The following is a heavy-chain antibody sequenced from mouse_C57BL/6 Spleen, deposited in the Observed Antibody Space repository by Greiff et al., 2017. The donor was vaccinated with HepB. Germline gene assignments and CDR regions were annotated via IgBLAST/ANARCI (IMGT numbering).Heavy chain of an antibody. D-gene: IGHD1-1*01. Sequence: QVQLQQSGPELVKPGASVKISCKASGYSFTSYYIHWVKQRPGQGLEWIGWIYPGSGNTKYNEKFKGKATLTADTSSSTAYMQLSSLTSEDSAVYYCARGSTTGYYFDYWGQGTTLTVSS. CDR3: ARGSTTGYYFDY. J-gene: IGHJ2*01. CDR2: IYPGSGNT. V-gene: IGHV1-66*01. CDR1: GYSFTSYY.